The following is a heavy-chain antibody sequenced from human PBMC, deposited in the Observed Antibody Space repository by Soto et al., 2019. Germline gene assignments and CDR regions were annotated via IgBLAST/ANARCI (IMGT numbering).Heavy chain of an antibody. V-gene: IGHV3-23*01. CDR1: GFSFSTYA. Sequence: GSLLLSCAASGFSFSTYAMTWVRQAPGKGLEWVSIISSSGDATYYVDSVKGRFTISRDNSRSTLNLQMNSLRAEDTAVYYCAKNGDFWSWGMDVWGQGTTVTVSS. CDR2: ISSSGDAT. CDR3: AKNGDFWSWGMDV. D-gene: IGHD3-3*01. J-gene: IGHJ6*02.